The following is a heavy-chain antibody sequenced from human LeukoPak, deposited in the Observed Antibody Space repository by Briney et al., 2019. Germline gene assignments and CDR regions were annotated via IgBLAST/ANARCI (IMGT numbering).Heavy chain of an antibody. V-gene: IGHV3-15*01. D-gene: IGHD2-8*01. J-gene: IGHJ4*02. Sequence: GGSLRLSCAASGFTFSNAWMSWVRQAPGKGLEWVGRIKSKTDGGTTDYAAPVKGRFTISRDDSKNTLYLQMNSLKTEDTAVYYCTTDIVLMVYAIRCGYWGQGTLVTVSS. CDR1: GFTFSNAW. CDR2: IKSKTDGGTT. CDR3: TTDIVLMVYAIRCGY.